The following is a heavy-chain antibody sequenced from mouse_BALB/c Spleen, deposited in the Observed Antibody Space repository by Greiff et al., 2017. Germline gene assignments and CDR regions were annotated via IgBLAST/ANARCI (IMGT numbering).Heavy chain of an antibody. CDR1: GYTFTDYA. CDR2: ISTYYGNT. CDR3: ARFPSTIGFDY. D-gene: IGHD2-14*01. J-gene: IGHJ2*01. Sequence: QVHVKQSGPELVRPGVSVKISCKGSGYTFTDYAMHWVKQSHAKSLEWIGVISTYYGNTNYNQKFKGKATMTVDKSSSTAYMELARLTSEDSAIYYCARFPSTIGFDYWGQGTTLTVSS. V-gene: IGHV1-67*01.